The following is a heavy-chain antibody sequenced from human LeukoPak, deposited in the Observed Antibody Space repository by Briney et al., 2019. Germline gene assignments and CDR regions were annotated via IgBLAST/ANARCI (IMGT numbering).Heavy chain of an antibody. CDR2: ISSNGGST. V-gene: IGHV3-64*01. CDR3: ARVRNSGSYPDY. CDR1: GFTFSSYN. Sequence: PGGSLRLSCAASGFTFSSYNMNWVRQAPGKGLEYVSAISSNGGSTYYANSVKGRFTISRDNSKNTLYLQMGSLRAEDMAVYYCARVRNSGSYPDYWGQGTLVTVSS. J-gene: IGHJ4*02. D-gene: IGHD1-26*01.